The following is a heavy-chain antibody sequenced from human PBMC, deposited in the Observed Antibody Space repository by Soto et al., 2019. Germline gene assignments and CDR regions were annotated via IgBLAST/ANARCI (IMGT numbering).Heavy chain of an antibody. CDR2: INPNSGGT. CDR3: ARDFGGGAFDI. CDR1: GYTFTGYY. V-gene: IGHV1-2*04. D-gene: IGHD3-10*01. J-gene: IGHJ3*02. Sequence: EASVKVSCKASGYTFTGYYMHWVRQAPGQGLEWMGWINPNSGGTNYAQKFQGWVTMTRDTSISTAYMELSRLRSDDTAVYYCARDFGGGAFDIWGQGTMVTVSS.